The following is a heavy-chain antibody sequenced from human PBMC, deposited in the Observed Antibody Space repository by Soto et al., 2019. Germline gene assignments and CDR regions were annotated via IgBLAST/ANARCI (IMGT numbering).Heavy chain of an antibody. J-gene: IGHJ6*01. V-gene: IGHV3-23*01. CDR2: ISTSGDKT. D-gene: IGHD3-22*01. CDR1: VFTFISYS. CDR3: EKNLYDEVVVKYGMEV. Sequence: PWESXRLSWSASVFTFISYSIIWFRHAPGKGLEWISAISTSGDKTYYADSVEGRLTISRENYKKTMYLQMKSMRVEDTAVYYCEKNLYDEVVVKYGMEVWGQGTTV.